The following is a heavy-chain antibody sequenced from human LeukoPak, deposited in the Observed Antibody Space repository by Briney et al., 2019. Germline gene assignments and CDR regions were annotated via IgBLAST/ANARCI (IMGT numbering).Heavy chain of an antibody. D-gene: IGHD4-17*01. J-gene: IGHJ4*02. Sequence: ASVEVSCKPSGYTFRTHGLSWVRQAPGQGLEWMGWISSYNGNTNYAQKVQGRLTMTTDTSTSTAYMELRSLRSDDTAVYYCARGNDYGDPLDYWGQGTQVTVSS. CDR2: ISSYNGNT. V-gene: IGHV1-18*01. CDR1: GYTFRTHG. CDR3: ARGNDYGDPLDY.